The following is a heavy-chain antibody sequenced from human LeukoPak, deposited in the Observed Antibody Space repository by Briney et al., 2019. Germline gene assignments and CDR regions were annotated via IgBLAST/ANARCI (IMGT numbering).Heavy chain of an antibody. CDR3: ARHRIVGGYSYGPRSFDY. J-gene: IGHJ4*02. V-gene: IGHV4-39*01. CDR1: GGSISSSNYY. Sequence: PSETLSLTCTVSGGSISSSNYYWGWIRQPPGKGLEWIGSLYYRGGTYYNPSFKSRVTISVDTSKNQFSLKLSSVTAADTAVYYCARHRIVGGYSYGPRSFDYWGQGTLVTVSS. CDR2: LYYRGGT. D-gene: IGHD5-18*01.